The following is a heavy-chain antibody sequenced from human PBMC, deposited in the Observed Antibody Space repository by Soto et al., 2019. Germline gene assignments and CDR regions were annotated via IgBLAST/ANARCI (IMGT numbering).Heavy chain of an antibody. D-gene: IGHD1-1*01. CDR3: ARGNNWNEAMYFDV. J-gene: IGHJ3*01. V-gene: IGHV1-69*08. Sequence: QVQLVQSGAEVKKPGSSVKVSCKASGGMFSSYTISWVRQAPGQGLEWVGRIIPLLGTANYAQKFQGRVTITADKSTSTAYMDLSGLRSADTAVYYCARGNNWNEAMYFDVWGQGIMVTVSS. CDR1: GGMFSSYT. CDR2: IIPLLGTA.